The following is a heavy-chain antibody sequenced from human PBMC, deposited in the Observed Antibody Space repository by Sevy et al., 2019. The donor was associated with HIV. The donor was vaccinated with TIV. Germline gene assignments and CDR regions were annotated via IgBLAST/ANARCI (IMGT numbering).Heavy chain of an antibody. D-gene: IGHD1-1*01. CDR2: INEDGSQI. V-gene: IGHV3-7*03. Sequence: GGSLRLSCAAPGLFFSAYWMTWVRQVPGKGLEWVANINEDGSQINYVHSVRDGFTISRDNTKISLYLQMNSRRVEDSATYYCVKAIYKDDSAWGQGTLVTVSS. CDR1: GLFFSAYW. J-gene: IGHJ4*02. CDR3: VKAIYKDDSA.